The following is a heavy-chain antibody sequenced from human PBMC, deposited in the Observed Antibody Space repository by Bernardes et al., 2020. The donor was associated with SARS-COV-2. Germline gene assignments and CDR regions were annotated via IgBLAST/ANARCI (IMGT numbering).Heavy chain of an antibody. V-gene: IGHV4-39*01. CDR2: IYSSGSS. Sequence: SETLSLTCTVSGGSISSSNYYWVWIRQPPGKGLEWIGSIYSSGSSYYNPSLQSRVRESVDTSKNQFSLRLSFVTAADTAVYYCAGSSCGIDCYIGGLRSWDYGMDVWGQGTTVTVSS. CDR1: GGSISSSNYY. D-gene: IGHD2-21*02. J-gene: IGHJ6*02. CDR3: AGSSCGIDCYIGGLRSWDYGMDV.